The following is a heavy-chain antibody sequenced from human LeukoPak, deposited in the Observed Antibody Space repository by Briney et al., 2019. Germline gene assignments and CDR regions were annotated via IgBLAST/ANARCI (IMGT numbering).Heavy chain of an antibody. J-gene: IGHJ3*02. V-gene: IGHV3-30*04. Sequence: GGSLRLSCAASGFTFSSYAMHWVRQAPGKGLEWVAVISYDGSNKYSVKGRFTISRDNSKNTLYLQMNSLRAEDTAVYYCARAAAIGPPDAFDIWGRGTMVTVSS. D-gene: IGHD5-18*01. CDR1: GFTFSSYA. CDR2: ISYDGSNK. CDR3: ARAAAIGPPDAFDI.